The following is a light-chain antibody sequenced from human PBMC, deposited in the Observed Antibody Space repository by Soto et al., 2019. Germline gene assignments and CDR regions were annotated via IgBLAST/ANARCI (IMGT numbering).Light chain of an antibody. J-gene: IGKJ3*01. CDR2: GAS. CDR1: QSVGSNY. V-gene: IGKV3-20*01. CDR3: QQYGKSPRFK. Sequence: EIVLTQSPGPLSLSPGERATLSCRASQSVGSNYLAWYQQKPGQSPRLLIFGASSRATGIPDRFSGSGSGTDFTLTISRLEPEDFAVYYCQQYGKSPRFKFGPGTKVDV.